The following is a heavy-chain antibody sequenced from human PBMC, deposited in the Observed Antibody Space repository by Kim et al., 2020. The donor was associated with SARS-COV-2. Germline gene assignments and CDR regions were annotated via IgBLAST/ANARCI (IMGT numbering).Heavy chain of an antibody. CDR2: IYYSGST. V-gene: IGHV4-31*03. J-gene: IGHJ6*02. CDR3: ARDRFYYDSSGSGPHYYYYGMDV. Sequence: SETLSLTFTVSGGSISSGGYYWSWIRQHPGKGLEWIGYIYYSGSTYYNPSLESRVTISVDTSKNQFSLMLSSVTAADTAVYYCARDRFYYDSSGSGPHYYYYGMDVWGQGTTVTVSS. CDR1: GGSISSGGYY. D-gene: IGHD3-22*01.